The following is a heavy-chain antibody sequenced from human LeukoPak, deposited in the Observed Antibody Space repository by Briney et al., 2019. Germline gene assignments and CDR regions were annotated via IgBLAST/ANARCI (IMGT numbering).Heavy chain of an antibody. Sequence: GGSLRLSCAASGFTFSSYAMSWVRQAPGKGLEWVSAISGSGGSTYYADSVKGRFTISRDNSKNTLYLQMNSLRAEDTAVYYCARELPLLWFGESGAYFDYWGQRTLVTVSS. CDR3: ARELPLLWFGESGAYFDY. D-gene: IGHD3-10*01. CDR2: ISGSGGST. J-gene: IGHJ4*02. V-gene: IGHV3-23*01. CDR1: GFTFSSYA.